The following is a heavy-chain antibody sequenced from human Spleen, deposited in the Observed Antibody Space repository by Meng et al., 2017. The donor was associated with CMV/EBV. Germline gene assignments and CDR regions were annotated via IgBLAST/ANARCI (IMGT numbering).Heavy chain of an antibody. J-gene: IGHJ4*02. CDR1: GFTFSSYA. CDR2: ISGSGGST. D-gene: IGHD3-22*01. Sequence: GESLKISCAASGFTFSSYAMSWVRQAPGKGLEWVSAISGSGGSTYYADSVKGRFTISRDNSRNTLYLQMDSLRAEDTAVYYCANVGTDYYDSSGYWYYFDYWGQGTLVTVSS. CDR3: ANVGTDYYDSSGYWYYFDY. V-gene: IGHV3-23*01.